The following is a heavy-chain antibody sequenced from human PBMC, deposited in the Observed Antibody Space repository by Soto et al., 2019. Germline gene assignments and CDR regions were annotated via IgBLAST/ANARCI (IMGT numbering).Heavy chain of an antibody. Sequence: GASVKVSCKASGYTFTSYAMHWVRQAPGQRLEWMGWINAGNGNTKYSQKFQGRVTITRDTSASTAYMELSSLRSEDTAVYYCARDQAGTDDSSGYYSWYYYYGMDVWGQGTTVTVS. D-gene: IGHD3-22*01. V-gene: IGHV1-3*01. CDR2: INAGNGNT. J-gene: IGHJ6*02. CDR1: GYTFTSYA. CDR3: ARDQAGTDDSSGYYSWYYYYGMDV.